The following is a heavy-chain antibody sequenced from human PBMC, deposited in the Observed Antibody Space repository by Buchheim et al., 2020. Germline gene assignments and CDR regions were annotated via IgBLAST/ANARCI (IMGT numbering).Heavy chain of an antibody. D-gene: IGHD3-3*01. CDR2: IYSGGST. CDR1: GFTVSSNY. CDR3: ARIPRGEYYDFWSGYSYGMDV. V-gene: IGHV3-66*01. J-gene: IGHJ6*02. Sequence: EVQLVESGGGLVQPGGSLRLSCAASGFTVSSNYMSWVRQAPGKGLEWVSVIYSGGSTYYADSVKGRFTISRDNSKNTLYLQMNSLRAEDTAVYYCARIPRGEYYDFWSGYSYGMDVWGQGTT.